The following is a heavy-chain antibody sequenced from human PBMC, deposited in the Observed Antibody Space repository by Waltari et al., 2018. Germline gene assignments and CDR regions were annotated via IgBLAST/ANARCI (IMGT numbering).Heavy chain of an antibody. D-gene: IGHD3-10*01. Sequence: EVQLVESGGGLVQPGGSLRPSCAASGFTFNTYWMKWIRQPPGKGLEWVANINPDGSQKFYVDSVKGRFTVSRDNAQNSLYLQMNNLRAEDTAVYYCTTLARGESGDYWGQGTLVTVSS. CDR3: TTLARGESGDY. CDR2: INPDGSQK. V-gene: IGHV3-7*01. CDR1: GFTFNTYW. J-gene: IGHJ4*02.